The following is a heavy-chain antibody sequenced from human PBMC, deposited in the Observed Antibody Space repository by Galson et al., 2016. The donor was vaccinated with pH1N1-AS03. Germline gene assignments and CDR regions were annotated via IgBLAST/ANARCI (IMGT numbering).Heavy chain of an antibody. V-gene: IGHV3-64*01. CDR3: ARGPVSYSNYWFPPPDY. Sequence: SLRLSCAASGFTFSSYAMYWVRQAPGKGLEYVSAISGNGVSTYYANSVKGRFTISRDNSKNTLSLQMGSLRAEDMAVYYCARGPVSYSNYWFPPPDYWGQGTLVTVSS. J-gene: IGHJ4*02. CDR1: GFTFSSYA. D-gene: IGHD6-13*01. CDR2: ISGNGVST.